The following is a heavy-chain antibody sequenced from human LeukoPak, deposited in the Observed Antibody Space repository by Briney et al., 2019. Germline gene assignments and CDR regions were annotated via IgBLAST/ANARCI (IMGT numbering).Heavy chain of an antibody. J-gene: IGHJ4*02. V-gene: IGHV3-74*01. CDR3: ATKQWLAPPPDS. CDR1: GFTFSKYW. D-gene: IGHD6-19*01. Sequence: GGSLTLSCAASGFTFSKYWMLWVRQAPGKGLESVSRINTDGTVTTYADSVKGRFTVYRDNADNTMFLQMNSVRDEDTAVYYCATKQWLAPPPDSWGQGTPVTVSS. CDR2: INTDGTVT.